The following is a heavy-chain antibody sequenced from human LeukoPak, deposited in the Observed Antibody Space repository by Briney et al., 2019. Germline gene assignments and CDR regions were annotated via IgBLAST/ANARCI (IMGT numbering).Heavy chain of an antibody. CDR3: ARGGVLKSVDY. CDR1: GGSIGSHY. Sequence: SETLSLTCTVSGGSIGSHYWTWIRQTPGKGLEWIGFVYDIGSTKYNPSLKSRVTISVDTSKNQFSLRLSSVTAADTAVYYCARGGVLKSVDYWGQGTLVAVSS. V-gene: IGHV4-59*11. CDR2: VYDIGST. J-gene: IGHJ4*02. D-gene: IGHD3-16*01.